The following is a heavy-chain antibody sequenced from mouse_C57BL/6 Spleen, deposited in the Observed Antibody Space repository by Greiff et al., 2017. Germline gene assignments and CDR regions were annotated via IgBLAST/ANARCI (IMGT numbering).Heavy chain of an antibody. CDR1: GYTFTSYW. CDR2: IDPSDSYT. D-gene: IGHD1-1*01. V-gene: IGHV1-69*01. CDR3: ARSDYGSSPWAMDY. Sequence: QVQLQQPGAELVMPGASVKLSCKASGYTFTSYWMHWVKQRPGQGLGWIGEIDPSDSYTNYNQKFKGKSTLTVDKSSSTAYMQLSSLTSEDSAVYYCARSDYGSSPWAMDYWGQGTSVTVSS. J-gene: IGHJ4*01.